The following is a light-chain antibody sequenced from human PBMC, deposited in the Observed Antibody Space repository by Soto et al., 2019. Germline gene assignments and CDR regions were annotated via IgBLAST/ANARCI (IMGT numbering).Light chain of an antibody. Sequence: QAVVTQPPSVSGAPGQGVTISCTGSSSNIGAGYDVHWYQQLPGTAPKLLIYGNNNRPSGVPDRFSGSKSGTSASLAITGLQAEDEADYYCQSYDISLSGLFGGGTKLTVL. CDR2: GNN. J-gene: IGLJ3*02. V-gene: IGLV1-40*01. CDR1: SSNIGAGYD. CDR3: QSYDISLSGL.